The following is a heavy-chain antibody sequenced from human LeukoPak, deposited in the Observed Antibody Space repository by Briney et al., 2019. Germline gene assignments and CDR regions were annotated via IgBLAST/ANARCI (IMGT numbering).Heavy chain of an antibody. V-gene: IGHV3-23*01. CDR2: VNENGGRT. D-gene: IGHD2-2*01. CDR1: GFSFSSYD. J-gene: IGHJ6*02. Sequence: PGGSLRLSCAASGFSFSSYDMGWVRQAPGKGLEWVSTVNENGGRTYYADSVKGRFTMSRDNSKDTLYLQMNSLRAEDTAVYYCTKVRACSTTSCYGTYGMDVWGQGTTVTVSS. CDR3: TKVRACSTTSCYGTYGMDV.